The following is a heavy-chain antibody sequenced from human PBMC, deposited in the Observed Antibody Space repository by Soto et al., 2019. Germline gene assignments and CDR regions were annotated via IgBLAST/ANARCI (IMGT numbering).Heavy chain of an antibody. J-gene: IGHJ4*02. V-gene: IGHV2-5*02. D-gene: IGHD6-19*01. CDR2: LYWDDDK. CDR1: GFSLNTNAVG. Sequence: QITLKESGPPLVKPTQTLTLTCTFSGFSLNTNAVGVGWIRQPPGKALEWLALLYWDDDKRYSPSLKSRLTITTDTSKNHVVLTMTNMDPVDTATYYCAHRRVRDSSGENFDSGGQGTLVTVSS. CDR3: AHRRVRDSSGENFDS.